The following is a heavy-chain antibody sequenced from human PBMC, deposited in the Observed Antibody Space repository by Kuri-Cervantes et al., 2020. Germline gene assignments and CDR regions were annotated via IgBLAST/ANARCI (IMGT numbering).Heavy chain of an antibody. CDR3: ARGTYDGANLFFDF. CDR2: INSDGSST. V-gene: IGHV3-74*01. J-gene: IGHJ4*02. CDR1: GFTFSSYW. Sequence: GGSLRLSCAASGFTFSSYWMHWVRQAPGKGLVWVSRINSDGSSTSYADSVKGRFTISRDNAKNSLYLQMNSLRAEETAVYYCARGTYDGANLFFDFWGQGTLVTVSS. D-gene: IGHD3-16*01.